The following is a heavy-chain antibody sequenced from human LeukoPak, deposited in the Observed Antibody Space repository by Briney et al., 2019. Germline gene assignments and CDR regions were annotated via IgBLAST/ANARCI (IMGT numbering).Heavy chain of an antibody. V-gene: IGHV3-30*04. Sequence: GGSLRLSCAASGFTFSGYDFHWVRQAPGKGLEWVAVISYDGTNKYYADSVKGRFTISRDNSKNTLYLQMNSLRAEDTAVYYCARAVAGRYFDYWGQGTLVTVSS. J-gene: IGHJ4*02. D-gene: IGHD6-19*01. CDR2: ISYDGTNK. CDR1: GFTFSGYD. CDR3: ARAVAGRYFDY.